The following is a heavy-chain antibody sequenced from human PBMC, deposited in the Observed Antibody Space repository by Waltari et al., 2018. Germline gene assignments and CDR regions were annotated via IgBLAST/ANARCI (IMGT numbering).Heavy chain of an antibody. V-gene: IGHV3-49*03. J-gene: IGHJ2*01. Sequence: EVQLVESGGGLVQPGRSLRLSCTASGFTFGDYAMSWFRQAPGKGLAWVGFIRRKGYGGTTEYAAAVKGRFTISRDDSKSIAYLQMNSLKTEETAVYYCARDARPPYSGSYLLNWYFDLWGRGTLVSVSS. D-gene: IGHD1-26*01. CDR3: ARDARPPYSGSYLLNWYFDL. CDR2: IRRKGYGGTT. CDR1: GFTFGDYA.